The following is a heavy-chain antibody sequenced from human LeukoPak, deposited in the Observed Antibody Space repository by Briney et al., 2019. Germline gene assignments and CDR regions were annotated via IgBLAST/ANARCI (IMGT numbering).Heavy chain of an antibody. V-gene: IGHV1-2*04. J-gene: IGHJ4*02. CDR2: INPNSGGT. CDR1: GYTFTGYY. D-gene: IGHD2-21*02. Sequence: ASVKVSCKASGYTFTGYYMHWVRQAPGQGLEWMGWINPNSGGTNYAQKFQGWVTMTRDTSISTAYMELSRLRSDDAAVYYCARAAYCGGDCYPYYFDYWGQGTLVTVS. CDR3: ARAAYCGGDCYPYYFDY.